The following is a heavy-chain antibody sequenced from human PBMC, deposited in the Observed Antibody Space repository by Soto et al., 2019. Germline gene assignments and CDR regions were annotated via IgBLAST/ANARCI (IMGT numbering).Heavy chain of an antibody. J-gene: IGHJ4*02. Sequence: EVQLVESGGGLVQPGGSLRLSCQGTGFTFSSYWMHWVRQVPGKGPVWVSRINRDGSIIDYAGSVRGLFTISRDNATNTVYMHMNSLSVDDTAVYYCATGHDSDWHYTLAYWGQGSLVTVSS. CDR2: INRDGSII. CDR1: GFTFSSYW. D-gene: IGHD2-21*01. CDR3: ATGHDSDWHYTLAY. V-gene: IGHV3-74*01.